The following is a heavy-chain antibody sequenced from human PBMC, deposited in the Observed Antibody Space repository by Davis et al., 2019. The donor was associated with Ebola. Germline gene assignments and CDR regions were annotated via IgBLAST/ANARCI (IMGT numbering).Heavy chain of an antibody. D-gene: IGHD1-26*01. V-gene: IGHV3-21*01. J-gene: IGHJ3*02. CDR1: GFTFNSYS. CDR3: ARDLFGDSGSYIIAFDI. CDR2: ISSSSSYI. Sequence: GESLKISCAASGFTFNSYSMNWVRQAPGKGLEWVSSISSSSSYIYYADSVKGRFTISRDNAKNSLYLQMNSLRAEDTAVYYCARDLFGDSGSYIIAFDIWGQGTMVTVSS.